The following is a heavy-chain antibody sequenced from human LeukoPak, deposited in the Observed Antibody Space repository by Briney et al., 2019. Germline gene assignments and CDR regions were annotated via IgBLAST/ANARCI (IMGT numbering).Heavy chain of an antibody. D-gene: IGHD6-13*01. CDR2: IKEDGSKK. V-gene: IGHV3-7*03. J-gene: IGHJ4*02. Sequence: GGSLRLSCAASGFTFSNYWMTWVRQAPGKGLEWVANIKEDGSKKNYVDSLKGRFTISRDNAKNSLYLQMNSLRAEDTALYYCAGGKYSSTLGTFDYWGQGTLVTVSS. CDR3: AGGKYSSTLGTFDY. CDR1: GFTFSNYW.